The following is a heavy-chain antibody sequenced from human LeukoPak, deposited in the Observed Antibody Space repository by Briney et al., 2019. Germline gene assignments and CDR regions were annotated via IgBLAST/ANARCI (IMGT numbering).Heavy chain of an antibody. Sequence: SETLSLTCTVSGGSISSYYWSWIRQPPGKGLEWIGYIYYSGSTNYNPSLKSRVTISVDTSKNQFSLKLSSVTAADTAVYYCARGVLDPINWFDPWGQGTLVTVSS. V-gene: IGHV4-59*01. D-gene: IGHD2-8*01. J-gene: IGHJ5*02. CDR1: GGSISSYY. CDR2: IYYSGST. CDR3: ARGVLDPINWFDP.